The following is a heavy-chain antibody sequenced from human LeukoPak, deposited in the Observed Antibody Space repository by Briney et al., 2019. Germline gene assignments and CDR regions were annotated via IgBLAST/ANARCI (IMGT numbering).Heavy chain of an antibody. D-gene: IGHD4-17*01. CDR3: AKRHGPTYGDFDY. Sequence: GGSLILSCEASGFTFNSYGMTWVRQAPGKGQEWVSAIGGSGATTYYADSVKGRFTISRDNSKNTLYLQMNSLRADDTAVYYCAKRHGPTYGDFDYWGQGTLVTVSS. CDR1: GFTFNSYG. V-gene: IGHV3-23*01. J-gene: IGHJ4*02. CDR2: IGGSGATT.